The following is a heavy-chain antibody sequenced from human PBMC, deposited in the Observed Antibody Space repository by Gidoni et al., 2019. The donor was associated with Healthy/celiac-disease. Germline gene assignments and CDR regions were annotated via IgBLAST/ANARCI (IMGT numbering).Heavy chain of an antibody. J-gene: IGHJ5*02. Sequence: QLQLQESGPGLVKPSETLSLTCTVSGGSISSSSYYWGWIRQPPGKGLEWIGSIYYSGSTYYNPSLKSRVTISVDTSKNQFSLKLSSVTAADTAVYYCARRPSSGWYGEKNWFDPWGQGTLVTVSS. CDR2: IYYSGST. CDR1: GGSISSSSYY. CDR3: ARRPSSGWYGEKNWFDP. D-gene: IGHD6-19*01. V-gene: IGHV4-39*01.